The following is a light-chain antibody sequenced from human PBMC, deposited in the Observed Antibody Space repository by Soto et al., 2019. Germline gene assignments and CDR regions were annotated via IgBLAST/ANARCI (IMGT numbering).Light chain of an antibody. V-gene: IGKV1-6*01. CDR2: AAS. CDR1: QGIRND. J-gene: IGKJ1*01. CDR3: LQDYSYPRT. Sequence: AIQMTQSPSSLSASVGDRVTITCRASQGIRNDLVWYQQKPGKVPKLLIYAASSLESGVPSRFSGSGSGTDVTLTISSLQPEDFATYYCLQDYSYPRTFGQGTKVEIK.